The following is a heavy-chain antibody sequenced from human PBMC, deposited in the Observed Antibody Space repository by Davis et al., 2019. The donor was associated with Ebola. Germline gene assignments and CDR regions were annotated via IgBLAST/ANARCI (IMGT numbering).Heavy chain of an antibody. CDR2: IYYSGST. J-gene: IGHJ6*02. V-gene: IGHV4-59*01. CDR1: GGSISSYY. Sequence: PSETLSLTCTVSGGSISSYYWSWIRQPPGKGLEWIGYIYYSGSTNYNPSLKSRVTISVDTSKNQFSLKLSSVTAADTAVYYCARGPGSGDYPGYYYYGMDVWGQGTTVTVSS. CDR3: ARGPGSGDYPGYYYYGMDV. D-gene: IGHD4-17*01.